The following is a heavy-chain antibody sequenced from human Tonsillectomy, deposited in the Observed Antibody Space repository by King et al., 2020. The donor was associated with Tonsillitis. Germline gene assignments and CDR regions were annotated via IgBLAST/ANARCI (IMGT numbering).Heavy chain of an antibody. V-gene: IGHV1-18*04. CDR3: ARGGVNSDSSGYYLPGDY. Sequence: VQLVESGAEVKKPGASVKVSCKASGYTFNRYGISWVRQAPGQGLEWMGWISAYNGNTNYAQKLQGRVTMTTDTSTGTAYMELRSLRSDDTAVYYCARGGVNSDSSGYYLPGDYWGQGTLVTVSS. J-gene: IGHJ4*02. CDR2: ISAYNGNT. D-gene: IGHD3-22*01. CDR1: GYTFNRYG.